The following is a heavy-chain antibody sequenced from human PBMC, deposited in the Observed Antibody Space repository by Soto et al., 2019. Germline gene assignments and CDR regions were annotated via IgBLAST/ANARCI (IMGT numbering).Heavy chain of an antibody. J-gene: IGHJ6*02. Sequence: QVQLVQSGAEVKKPGSSVKVSCKASGGTFSSYAISWVRQAPGQGLEWMGGIIPIFGSANYAQKFQGRVTITADDSTSTAYMDLSSLRSEDTAVYYCARDLKRYYDSSGYGYYYYGMDVWGQGTTVTVSS. CDR2: IIPIFGSA. CDR1: GGTFSSYA. D-gene: IGHD3-22*01. CDR3: ARDLKRYYDSSGYGYYYYGMDV. V-gene: IGHV1-69*01.